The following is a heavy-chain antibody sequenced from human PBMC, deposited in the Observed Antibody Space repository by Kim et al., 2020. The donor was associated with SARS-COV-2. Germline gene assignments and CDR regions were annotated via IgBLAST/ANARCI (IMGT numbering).Heavy chain of an antibody. V-gene: IGHV3-23*03. CDR3: AKDFLYSSSWYSSLLDY. Sequence: GGSLRLSCAASGFTFSSYAMSWVRQAPGKGLEWVSVIYSGGSSTYYADSVKGRFTISRDNYKNTLYLQMNSLRAEDTAVYYCAKDFLYSSSWYSSLLDYWGQGTLVTVSS. J-gene: IGHJ4*02. CDR1: GFTFSSYA. D-gene: IGHD6-13*01. CDR2: IYSGGSST.